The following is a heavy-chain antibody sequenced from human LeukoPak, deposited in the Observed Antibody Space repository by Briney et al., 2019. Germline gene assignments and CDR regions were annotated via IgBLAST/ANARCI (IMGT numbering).Heavy chain of an antibody. CDR2: IKSKSDGETT. CDR3: TTISLVVVSATGGGF. V-gene: IGHV3-15*01. J-gene: IGHJ4*02. D-gene: IGHD2-21*01. Sequence: GGSLRLSCAASGFTVSTNYMSWVRQAPGKGLEWVGRIKSKSDGETTDYAAPVKGRFTMSRDDSKNTLYLQMNSLHAEDTAVYYCTTISLVVVSATGGGFWGQGTLVTVSS. CDR1: GFTVSTNY.